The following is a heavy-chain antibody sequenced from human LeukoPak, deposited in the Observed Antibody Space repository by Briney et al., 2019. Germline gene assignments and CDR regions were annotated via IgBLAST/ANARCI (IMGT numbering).Heavy chain of an antibody. CDR2: ISHNGGII. D-gene: IGHD3-22*01. CDR3: ARAPVYYDETRGYLKISNWYFDL. Sequence: GGSLRLSCAGSGFIFSDYYMSWIRQAPGKGLEWVSHISHNGGIISYAESVKGRFTISRDNAKNSLYLQMTSLRAEDTAVYYCARAPVYYDETRGYLKISNWYFDLWGRGTLVTVSS. J-gene: IGHJ2*01. V-gene: IGHV3-11*04. CDR1: GFIFSDYY.